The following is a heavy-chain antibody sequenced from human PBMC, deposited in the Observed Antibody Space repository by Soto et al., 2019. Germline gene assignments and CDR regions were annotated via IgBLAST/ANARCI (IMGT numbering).Heavy chain of an antibody. CDR2: IIPIFGTA. CDR3: ASERDGYSFFDY. V-gene: IGHV1-69*13. Sequence: SVKVSCKASGGTFSSYAISWVRQAPGQGLEWMGGIIPIFGTANYAQKFQGRVTITADESTSTAYMELSSLRSEDTAVYYCASERDGYSFFDYWGQGTLVTVSS. CDR1: GGTFSSYA. D-gene: IGHD5-18*01. J-gene: IGHJ4*02.